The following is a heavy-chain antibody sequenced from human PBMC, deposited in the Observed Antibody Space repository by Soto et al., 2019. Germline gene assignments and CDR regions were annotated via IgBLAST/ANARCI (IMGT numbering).Heavy chain of an antibody. D-gene: IGHD6-6*01. V-gene: IGHV5-10-1*01. Sequence: GESLKISGKGSGYSFTSYWISWVRQMPGKGLEWMGRIDPSDSYTNYSPSFQGRVTISADKSISTAYLQWSSLKASDTAMYYCARLGESHSSSPPHYYYYGMDVWGQGTTVTVSS. CDR2: IDPSDSYT. J-gene: IGHJ6*02. CDR1: GYSFTSYW. CDR3: ARLGESHSSSPPHYYYYGMDV.